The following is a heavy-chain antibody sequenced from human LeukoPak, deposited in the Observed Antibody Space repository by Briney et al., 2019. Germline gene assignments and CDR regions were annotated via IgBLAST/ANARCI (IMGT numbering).Heavy chain of an antibody. D-gene: IGHD5-12*01. V-gene: IGHV1-69*13. CDR3: ARGGLRGYSGYDQIDY. CDR2: IIPVFGTA. J-gene: IGHJ4*02. CDR1: GGTFSSYA. Sequence: ASVKVSCKASGGTFSSYAISWVRQAPGHGLEWMGGIIPVFGTANYAQKFQGRVTITADESTSTAYMELSSLRSEDTAVYYCARGGLRGYSGYDQIDYWGQGTLVTVSS.